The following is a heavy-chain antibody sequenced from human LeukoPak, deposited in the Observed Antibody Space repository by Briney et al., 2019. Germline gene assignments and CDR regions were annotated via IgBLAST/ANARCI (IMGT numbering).Heavy chain of an antibody. CDR2: INPNSGGT. Sequence: ASVKVSCKASGYTFTGYYMHWVRQAPGQGLEWMGWINPNSGGTNYAQKVQGRVTMTTDTSTSTVYMELRSLRSDDTAIYYCAREEGVVATLDAFDIWGQGTMVTVSS. CDR1: GYTFTGYY. D-gene: IGHD3-22*01. J-gene: IGHJ3*02. V-gene: IGHV1-2*02. CDR3: AREEGVVATLDAFDI.